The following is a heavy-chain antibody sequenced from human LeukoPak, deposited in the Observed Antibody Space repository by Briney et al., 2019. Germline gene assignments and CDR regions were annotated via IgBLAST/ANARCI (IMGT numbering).Heavy chain of an antibody. CDR2: INPNSGGT. CDR1: GYTFTGYY. CDR3: AKTLDDSSFDP. Sequence: ASVKVSCKASGYTFTGYYMHWVRQAPGQGLEWMGWINPNSGGTNYAQKFQGRVTMTRDTSISTAYMELRSLRSDDTAVYYCAKTLDDSSFDPWGQGTLVTVSS. J-gene: IGHJ5*02. V-gene: IGHV1-2*02. D-gene: IGHD3-22*01.